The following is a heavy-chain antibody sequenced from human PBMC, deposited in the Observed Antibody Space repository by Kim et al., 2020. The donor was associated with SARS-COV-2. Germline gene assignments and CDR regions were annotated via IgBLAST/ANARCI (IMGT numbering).Heavy chain of an antibody. V-gene: IGHV3-11*04. CDR2: ISSSGSTI. Sequence: GGSLRLSCAASGFTFSDYYMSWIRQAPGKGLEWVSYISSSGSTIYYADSVKGRFTISRDNAKNSLYLQMNSLRAEDTAVYYCARDLYPIAVAGTNYYYYYGMGVWGQGNTVTVSS. D-gene: IGHD6-19*01. CDR3: ARDLYPIAVAGTNYYYYYGMGV. J-gene: IGHJ6*02. CDR1: GFTFSDYY.